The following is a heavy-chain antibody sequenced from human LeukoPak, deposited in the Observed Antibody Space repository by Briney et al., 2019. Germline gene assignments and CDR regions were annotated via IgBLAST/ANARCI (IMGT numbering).Heavy chain of an antibody. Sequence: GGSLSLSCAASGFTFSHYWMTWVRQAPGKGLQWVASIRQDANVKYYVDSVKGRFTISRVNAENSLYLQMNSLRAEDTAVYYCARWADDSGIYYIASWGQGSLVIVSS. CDR2: IRQDANVK. V-gene: IGHV3-7*01. J-gene: IGHJ4*02. CDR1: GFTFSHYW. D-gene: IGHD3-10*01. CDR3: ARWADDSGIYYIAS.